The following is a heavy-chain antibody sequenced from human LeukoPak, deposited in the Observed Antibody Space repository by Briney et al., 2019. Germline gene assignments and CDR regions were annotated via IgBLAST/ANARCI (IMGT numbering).Heavy chain of an antibody. CDR3: AGYVWGTYRYTNY. J-gene: IGHJ4*02. CDR2: ISGHSDGT. CDR1: GFTFSSYA. V-gene: IGHV3-23*01. D-gene: IGHD3-16*02. Sequence: GGSLRLSCAASGFTFSSYAMSWVRQAPGQGPEWVSGISGHSDGTYHADSVKGRFTISRDNSKSTLYLQMNSLRAEDTAVYYCAGYVWGTYRYTNYWGQGTLVTVSS.